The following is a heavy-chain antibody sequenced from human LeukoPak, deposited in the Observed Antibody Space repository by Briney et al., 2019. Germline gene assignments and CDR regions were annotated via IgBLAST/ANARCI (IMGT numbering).Heavy chain of an antibody. CDR3: AREGYCSGGSCYSRGYYFDY. Sequence: ASVKVSCKASGGTFSSYAISWVRQAPGQGLELMRGIIPIFGTANYAQKFQGRVTITTDESTSTAYMELSSLRSEDTAVYYCAREGYCSGGSCYSRGYYFDYWGQGTLVTVSS. CDR2: IIPIFGTA. J-gene: IGHJ4*02. D-gene: IGHD2-15*01. CDR1: GGTFSSYA. V-gene: IGHV1-69*05.